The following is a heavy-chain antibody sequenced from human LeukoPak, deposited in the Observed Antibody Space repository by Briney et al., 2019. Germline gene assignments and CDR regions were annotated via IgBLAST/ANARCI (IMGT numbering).Heavy chain of an antibody. CDR2: IKSKTDGGTT. CDR1: GFTFSNAW. V-gene: IGHV3-15*01. Sequence: GGSLRLSCAASGFTFSNAWMSWVRQAPGKGLEWVGRIKSKTDGGTTDYAAPVKGRFTISRDESKNTLYLQMNSLKTEDTAVYYCTTDRLLWFGELFGYWGQGTLVTVSS. CDR3: TTDRLLWFGELFGY. D-gene: IGHD3-10*01. J-gene: IGHJ4*02.